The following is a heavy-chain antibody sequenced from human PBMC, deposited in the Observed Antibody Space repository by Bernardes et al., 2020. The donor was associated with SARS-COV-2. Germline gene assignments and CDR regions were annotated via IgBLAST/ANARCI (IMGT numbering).Heavy chain of an antibody. D-gene: IGHD1-1*01. CDR2: ISGSGGST. CDR3: AKCVQGSYAMDV. CDR1: GSIFSRDA. Sequence: GSLRLSCAASGSIFSRDAMTWVRQAPGKGLEWVSGISGSGGSTYYADSVKGRFTISRDNSKNTLYLEMNSLKAEDTAIYYCAKCVQGSYAMDVWGQGTTVTVSS. J-gene: IGHJ6*02. V-gene: IGHV3-23*01.